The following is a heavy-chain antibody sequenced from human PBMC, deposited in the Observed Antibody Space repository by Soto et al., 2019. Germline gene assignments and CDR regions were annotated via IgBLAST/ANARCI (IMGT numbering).Heavy chain of an antibody. CDR3: ARDLEYGGNSETLAR. D-gene: IGHD2-21*02. Sequence: GESLRISCKGSGYSFTTYWIAWVRQMPGKGLEWMGITYPGDSRTTYSPSFQGQVIISADKSISTAYLQWSSLKASDTAMYYCARDLEYGGNSETLARWGQGTMVTVSS. J-gene: IGHJ3*01. CDR1: GYSFTTYW. CDR2: TYPGDSRT. V-gene: IGHV5-51*01.